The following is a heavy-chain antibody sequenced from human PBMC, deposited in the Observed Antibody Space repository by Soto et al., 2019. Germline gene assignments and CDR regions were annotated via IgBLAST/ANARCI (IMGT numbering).Heavy chain of an antibody. CDR3: AKAQGSSWYVATDFDY. Sequence: SLILSCSASGFTFDDYAMHWVRQAPGKGLEWVSGISWNSGSIGYADSVKGRFTISRDNAKNSLYLQMNSLRAEDTALYYCAKAQGSSWYVATDFDYWGQGALVTVSS. J-gene: IGHJ4*02. V-gene: IGHV3-9*01. D-gene: IGHD6-13*01. CDR1: GFTFDDYA. CDR2: ISWNSGSI.